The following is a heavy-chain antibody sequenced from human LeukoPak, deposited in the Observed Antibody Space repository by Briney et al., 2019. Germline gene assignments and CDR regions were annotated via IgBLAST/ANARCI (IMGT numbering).Heavy chain of an antibody. CDR1: VGSISSYY. Sequence: SETLSLTCRVSVGSISSYYWSWIRQAPRKGLEWIWYIYYSGSTKYSPSLKSRVTISMYKSNNHFSLTLKHVTATDTSVYVCARHRRHGYCYGDACSLSFWFDPWGKGTLVTVSS. J-gene: IGHJ5*02. V-gene: IGHV4-59*08. CDR2: IYYSGST. D-gene: IGHD5-24*01. CDR3: ARHRRHGYCYGDACSLSFWFDP.